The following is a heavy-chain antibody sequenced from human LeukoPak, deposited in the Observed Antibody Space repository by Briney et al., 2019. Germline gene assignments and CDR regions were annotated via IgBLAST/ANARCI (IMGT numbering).Heavy chain of an antibody. CDR2: INWNGGST. D-gene: IGHD6-13*01. Sequence: GGTLRLSCAASGFTFDDYGMSWVRQAPGKGLEWVSGINWNGGSTVYADSVKGRFTISRDNAKNSLYLQMNSLRAEDTALYYCAREGAGTLYYYYMDVWGKGTTVTVSS. V-gene: IGHV3-20*04. J-gene: IGHJ6*03. CDR3: AREGAGTLYYYYMDV. CDR1: GFTFDDYG.